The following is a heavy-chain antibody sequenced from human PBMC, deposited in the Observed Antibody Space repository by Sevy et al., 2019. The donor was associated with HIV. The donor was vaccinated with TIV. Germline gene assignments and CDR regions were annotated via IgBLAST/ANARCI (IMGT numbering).Heavy chain of an antibody. J-gene: IGHJ4*02. Sequence: ASVKVSCKASGYTFTGYYMHWVRQAPGQGLEWMGRINPNSRGTNYAQKFQGRVTMTRDTSISTAYMELSRLRSDDTAVYYCASIDYYYDSSGYIYYFDYWGQGTLVTVSS. CDR1: GYTFTGYY. CDR2: INPNSRGT. CDR3: ASIDYYYDSSGYIYYFDY. D-gene: IGHD3-22*01. V-gene: IGHV1-2*06.